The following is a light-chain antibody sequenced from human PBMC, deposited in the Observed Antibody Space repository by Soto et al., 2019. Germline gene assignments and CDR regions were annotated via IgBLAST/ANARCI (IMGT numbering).Light chain of an antibody. J-gene: IGKJ2*01. CDR1: QRITTY. Sequence: IQMTQSPSSLSASVGDRVTITCRASQRITTYLNWYQQKPGKAPKLLISTSGTLQRGVPSRFSGSGSGTDFTLTITALRPEEFATYFCQQSYSIPYTFGQGTKLEIK. CDR3: QQSYSIPYT. V-gene: IGKV1-39*01. CDR2: TSG.